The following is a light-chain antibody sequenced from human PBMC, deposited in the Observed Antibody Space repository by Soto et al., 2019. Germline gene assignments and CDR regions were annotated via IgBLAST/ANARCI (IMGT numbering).Light chain of an antibody. CDR3: QQYGSSPRT. V-gene: IGKV3-20*01. Sequence: EIVLTQSPGTLSLSPGERATLSCRASQSVSSSYLAWYQQKPGQAPRLLIYGASSRATGIPERFSGSGSGTDLTLTSSRLEPEDCAVYYCQQYGSSPRTFGPGTKVDIK. CDR2: GAS. J-gene: IGKJ3*01. CDR1: QSVSSSY.